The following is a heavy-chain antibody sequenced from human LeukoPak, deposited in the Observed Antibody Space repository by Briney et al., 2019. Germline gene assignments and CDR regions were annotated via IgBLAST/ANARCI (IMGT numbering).Heavy chain of an antibody. V-gene: IGHV3-66*01. Sequence: PGGSLRLSCAASGFTVSSNYMTWVRQAPGKGLEWASVIYRGVSIYYADSVKGRFTISRDNSKNTLDLQMNSLRAEDTAVYFCARVWPYDSSGPPFDYWGQGTLVTVSS. CDR1: GFTVSSNY. CDR2: IYRGVSI. D-gene: IGHD3-22*01. J-gene: IGHJ4*02. CDR3: ARVWPYDSSGPPFDY.